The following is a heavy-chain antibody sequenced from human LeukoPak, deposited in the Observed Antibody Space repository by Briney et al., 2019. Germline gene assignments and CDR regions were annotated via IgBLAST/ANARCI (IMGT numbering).Heavy chain of an antibody. CDR2: ISTSSGAI. D-gene: IGHD5-12*01. CDR3: ARVRGGRWLDAFDI. CDR1: GFTFSDYN. J-gene: IGHJ3*02. V-gene: IGHV3-11*01. Sequence: GGSLRLSCAASGFTFSDYNINWIRQAPGKGLEWGSSISTSSGAIYYADSVKGRFTISRDNTKNSLFLQMNSLRAEDTAVYYCARVRGGRWLDAFDIWGQGTMVTVSS.